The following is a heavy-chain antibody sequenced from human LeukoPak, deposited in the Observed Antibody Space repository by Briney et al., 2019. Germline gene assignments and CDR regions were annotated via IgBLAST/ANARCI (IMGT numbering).Heavy chain of an antibody. J-gene: IGHJ4*02. CDR2: IRYDGSNK. V-gene: IGHV3-30*02. CDR1: GFTFSSYG. CDR3: AKDGYCSGGSCYSVFGY. D-gene: IGHD2-15*01. Sequence: PGGSLRLSCAASGFTFSSYGMHWVRQAPGKGLEWVAFIRYDGSNKYYADSVKGRFTISRDNSKNTLYLQMNSLRAEDTAVYYCAKDGYCSGGSCYSVFGYWGQGTLVTVSS.